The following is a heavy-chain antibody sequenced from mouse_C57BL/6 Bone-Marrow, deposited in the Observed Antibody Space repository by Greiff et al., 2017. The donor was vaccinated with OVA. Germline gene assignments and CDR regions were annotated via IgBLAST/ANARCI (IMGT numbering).Heavy chain of an antibody. CDR2: IYPGSGST. V-gene: IGHV1-55*01. J-gene: IGHJ3*01. CDR3: ARRHGIPWFAY. D-gene: IGHD2-1*01. CDR1: GYTFTSYW. Sequence: VQLQQPGAELVKPGASVKMSCKASGYTFTSYWITWVKQRPGQGLEWIGDIYPGSGSTNYNENVKSKATLTVDTSSSTAYMQLSSLTSEDSAVYYCARRHGIPWFAYWGQGTLVTVSA.